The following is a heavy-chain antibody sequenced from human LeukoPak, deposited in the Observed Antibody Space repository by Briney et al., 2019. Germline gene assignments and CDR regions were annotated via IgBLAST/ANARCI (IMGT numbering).Heavy chain of an antibody. J-gene: IGHJ3*02. V-gene: IGHV4-30-2*01. Sequence: PSETLSLTCAVSGGSISSGGYSWSWIRQPPGKGLEWIGYIYHSGSIYYNPSLKSRVTISVDRSKNQFSLKLSSVTAADTAVYYCARAVPGDAFDIWGQGTMVTVSS. CDR2: IYHSGSI. CDR1: GGSISSGGYS. D-gene: IGHD1-14*01. CDR3: ARAVPGDAFDI.